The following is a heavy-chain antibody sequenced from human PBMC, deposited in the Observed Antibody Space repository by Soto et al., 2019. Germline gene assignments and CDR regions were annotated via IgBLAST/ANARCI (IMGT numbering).Heavy chain of an antibody. CDR2: ITSSGSYI. Sequence: GGSLRLSCVASGFTLSSYRMNWVRQAPGKGLEWVSSITSSGSYIYYADSVKGRFTISRDNAKNSLYLQMNSLGAEDTAMYYCARVVGVTGNSGTYYYSGMDVWGQGTTVTVSS. CDR3: ARVVGVTGNSGTYYYSGMDV. V-gene: IGHV3-21*01. D-gene: IGHD1-20*01. CDR1: GFTLSSYR. J-gene: IGHJ6*02.